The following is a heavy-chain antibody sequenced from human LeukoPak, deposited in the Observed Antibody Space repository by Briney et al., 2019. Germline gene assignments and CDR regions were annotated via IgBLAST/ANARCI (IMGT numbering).Heavy chain of an antibody. D-gene: IGHD1-26*01. V-gene: IGHV3-74*01. CDR2: INSDGSST. J-gene: IGHJ3*02. CDR3: ARTTGSKNAFDI. CDR1: RFTFSSYW. Sequence: GGSLRLSCAASRFTFSSYWMHWVRQAPGKGLVWVSRINSDGSSTTYADSVKGRFTISRDNAKNTLYLQMNSLRAGDTAVYYCARTTGSKNAFDIWGQGAMVTVSS.